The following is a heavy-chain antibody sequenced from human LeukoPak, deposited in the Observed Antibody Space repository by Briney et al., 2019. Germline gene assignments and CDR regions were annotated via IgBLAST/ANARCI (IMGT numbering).Heavy chain of an antibody. CDR3: ARDGNYYDRSGSYFRYYYMDV. J-gene: IGHJ6*03. CDR1: GFIVSSSY. Sequence: PGGSLRLSCVASGFIVSSSYMSWVRQAPGKGLEWVSVIYSGGTTYYDESVRGRFTTSRDNSKNTLYLQIDSLRVEDTAVYYCARDGNYYDRSGSYFRYYYMDVWGEGTTVTVSS. V-gene: IGHV3-53*01. D-gene: IGHD3-22*01. CDR2: IYSGGTT.